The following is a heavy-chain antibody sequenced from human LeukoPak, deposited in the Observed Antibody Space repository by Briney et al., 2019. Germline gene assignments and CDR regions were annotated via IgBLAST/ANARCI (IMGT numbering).Heavy chain of an antibody. D-gene: IGHD6-6*01. CDR2: ISGSGGST. CDR3: AKDLPPARIAARPYGGGGY. V-gene: IGHV3-23*01. J-gene: IGHJ4*02. CDR1: GFTFSSYA. Sequence: PGGSLRLSCAASGFTFSSYAMSWVRQAPGKGLEWVSAISGSGGSTYYAVYVKGRFTISRDNSKNTLYLQMNSLRAEDTAVYYCAKDLPPARIAARPYGGGGYWGQGTLVTVSS.